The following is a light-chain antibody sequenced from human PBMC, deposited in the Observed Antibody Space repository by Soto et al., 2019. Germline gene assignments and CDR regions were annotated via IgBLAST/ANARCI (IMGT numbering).Light chain of an antibody. Sequence: DRVMTQSPDTLSASPGERVSLSRRASQSVNHDLAWYLQKPGQAPRLLIYDKSSRAPGVPARFSGSGSATDFTLTISRLEPEDFAVYFCQQSGSSPLTFGGGTKVDIK. CDR1: QSVNHD. CDR3: QQSGSSPLT. J-gene: IGKJ4*01. CDR2: DKS. V-gene: IGKV3-15*01.